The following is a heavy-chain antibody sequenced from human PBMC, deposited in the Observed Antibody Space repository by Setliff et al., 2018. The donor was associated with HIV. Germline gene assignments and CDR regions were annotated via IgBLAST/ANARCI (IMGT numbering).Heavy chain of an antibody. V-gene: IGHV3-21*01. J-gene: IGHJ6*03. CDR3: ASRIGQGGMDV. Sequence: GGSLRLSCAASGFTFDDYGMNWVRQAPGKGLEWVSSISSTGQYVHYADSLQGRFTISRDNAKNTLSLQMDSLRAEDSAVYYCASRIGQGGMDVWGKGTTVTVSS. D-gene: IGHD3-16*01. CDR1: GFTFDDYG. CDR2: ISSTGQYV.